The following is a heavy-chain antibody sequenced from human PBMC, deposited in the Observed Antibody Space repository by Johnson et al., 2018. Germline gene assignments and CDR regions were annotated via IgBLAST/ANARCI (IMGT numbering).Heavy chain of an antibody. CDR1: GFTFSSYS. CDR3: AKDISAGDGYFYYYMDV. V-gene: IGHV3-48*01. Sequence: VQLVQSGGVVVQPGGSLRLSCAASGFTFSSYSMNWVRQAPGKGLEGVSYISSSSSTIYYADSVKGRFTISRDNAKNSLYLQMNSLRAEDTALYYCAKDISAGDGYFYYYMDVWGRGTTVTVSS. J-gene: IGHJ6*03. CDR2: ISSSSSTI. D-gene: IGHD2-21*02.